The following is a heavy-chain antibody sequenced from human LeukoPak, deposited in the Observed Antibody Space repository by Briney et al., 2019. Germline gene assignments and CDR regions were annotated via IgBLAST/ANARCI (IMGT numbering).Heavy chain of an antibody. J-gene: IGHJ5*02. CDR2: ISGSGGNT. Sequence: GGSLTLSCAASGFTFSSYAMSWVRQAPGKGLEWVSAISGSGGNTYYADSVKGRFTISRDNSKNTLYLQMNSLSAEDTAVYYGAKVYCSSTSCFDPWGQGTLVTVSS. V-gene: IGHV3-23*01. D-gene: IGHD2-2*01. CDR1: GFTFSSYA. CDR3: AKVYCSSTSCFDP.